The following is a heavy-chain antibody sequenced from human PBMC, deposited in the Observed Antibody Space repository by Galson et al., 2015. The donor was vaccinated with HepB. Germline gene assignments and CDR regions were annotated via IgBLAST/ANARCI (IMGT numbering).Heavy chain of an antibody. CDR2: IFSSGDT. V-gene: IGHV4-59*01. D-gene: IGHD3-3*01. Sequence: ETLSLTCNVSGDSMTTYYWSWIRQPPGKGLEWIGHIFSSGDTSYNPSLKSRVTISVDTSKNQFSLKVTSVTTADTAVYYCARVFFEYNFWSGDSASDAFDIWGQGAMVTVST. J-gene: IGHJ3*02. CDR3: ARVFFEYNFWSGDSASDAFDI. CDR1: GDSMTTYY.